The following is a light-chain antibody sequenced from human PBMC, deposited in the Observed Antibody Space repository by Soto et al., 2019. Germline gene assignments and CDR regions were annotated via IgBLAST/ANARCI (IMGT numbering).Light chain of an antibody. V-gene: IGLV2-14*01. CDR3: FSYTANNSYLL. CDR1: SSDVGGYDY. CDR2: DVS. J-gene: IGLJ2*01. Sequence: QSALTQPASVSGSPGQSITISCAGTSSDVGGYDYVSWYQQHPGKAPKVMISDVSDRPSGVSARFSVSKSGNTASLTISGLRAEDEADYYCFSYTANNSYLLFGGGTKLTVL.